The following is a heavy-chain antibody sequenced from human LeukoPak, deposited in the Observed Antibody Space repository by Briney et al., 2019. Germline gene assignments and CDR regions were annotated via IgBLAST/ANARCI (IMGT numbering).Heavy chain of an antibody. D-gene: IGHD5-18*01. V-gene: IGHV3-30*02. CDR3: AKDRREYNYGPDTFDA. CDR1: GFIFSNFG. CDR2: IQFNESKK. J-gene: IGHJ3*01. Sequence: PGGSLRLFCAASGFIFSNFGMHWIRQAPGKGLEWVAIIQFNESKKFYADSVKGRFTISRDNSKNTLYLEMDNLSNEDTSVYYCAKDRREYNYGPDTFDAWGQGTMVTVSS.